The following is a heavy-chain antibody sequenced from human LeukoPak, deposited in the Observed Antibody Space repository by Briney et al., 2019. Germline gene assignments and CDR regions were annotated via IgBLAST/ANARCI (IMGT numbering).Heavy chain of an antibody. Sequence: SETLSLTCAVYGGSFSGYYWSWIRQPPGKGLEWIGEINHSGSTNYNPSPKSRVTISVDTSKNQFSLKLSSVTAADTAVYYCARAGRITIFGVVIDYYYGMDVWGQGTTVTVSS. CDR1: GGSFSGYY. CDR2: INHSGST. D-gene: IGHD3-3*01. J-gene: IGHJ6*02. CDR3: ARAGRITIFGVVIDYYYGMDV. V-gene: IGHV4-34*01.